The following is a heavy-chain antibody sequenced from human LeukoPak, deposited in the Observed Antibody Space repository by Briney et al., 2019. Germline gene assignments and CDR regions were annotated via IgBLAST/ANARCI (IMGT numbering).Heavy chain of an antibody. J-gene: IGHJ4*02. V-gene: IGHV1-18*01. D-gene: IGHD5-18*01. CDR3: ASTTYSGYSYGYFDY. CDR1: GYTFTSYG. Sequence: ASVKVSCKASGYTFTSYGISWVRQAPGQGLEWMGWISAYNGNTNYAQKLQGRVTMTTDTSTSTAYMELRSLRSDDTAVYYCASTTYSGYSYGYFDYWGQGTLVTVSS. CDR2: ISAYNGNT.